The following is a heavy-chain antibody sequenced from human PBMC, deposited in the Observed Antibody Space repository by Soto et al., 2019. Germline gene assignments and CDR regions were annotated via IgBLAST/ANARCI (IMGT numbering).Heavy chain of an antibody. Sequence: QVQLVQSGAEVKKPGSSVKVSCKASGGTFSTYTITWVRQAHGQGLEWMGRIIPIIGIINYAQKFQGRVTISADKFTGTAYMELTGLRSDDTAVYYCAGDPDSHYNDSHASSYPWRQGTLVTVSS. CDR1: GGTFSTYT. CDR3: AGDPDSHYNDSHASSYP. J-gene: IGHJ5*02. CDR2: IIPIIGII. V-gene: IGHV1-69*08. D-gene: IGHD4-4*01.